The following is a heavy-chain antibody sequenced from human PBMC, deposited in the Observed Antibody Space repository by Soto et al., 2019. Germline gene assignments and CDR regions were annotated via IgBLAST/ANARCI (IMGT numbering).Heavy chain of an antibody. V-gene: IGHV4-34*02. Sequence: QVQLQQWGAGLLKPSETLSLTCAVYGVSFSGYYWSWIRQPPGKGLEWIGEINHSGSTNYNPSLKSRVTMSVDTSKNQFSLKLSSVTAADTAIYYCAGNIVATIRSFVYWGQVTLVTVSS. CDR2: INHSGST. J-gene: IGHJ4*02. D-gene: IGHD5-12*01. CDR1: GVSFSGYY. CDR3: AGNIVATIRSFVY.